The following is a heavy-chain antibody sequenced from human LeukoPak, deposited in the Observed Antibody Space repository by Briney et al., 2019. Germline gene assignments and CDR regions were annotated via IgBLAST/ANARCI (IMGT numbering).Heavy chain of an antibody. J-gene: IGHJ6*03. CDR3: ASVPSRGYYYYMDV. CDR2: INHSGST. D-gene: IGHD3-10*01. Sequence: PSETLSLTCAVYGGSFSGYYWSWIRQPPGKGLEWIGEINHSGSTNYNPSLKSRVTISVDTSKNQFSLKLGSVTAADTAVYYRASVPSRGYYYYMDVWGKGTTVTVSS. V-gene: IGHV4-34*01. CDR1: GGSFSGYY.